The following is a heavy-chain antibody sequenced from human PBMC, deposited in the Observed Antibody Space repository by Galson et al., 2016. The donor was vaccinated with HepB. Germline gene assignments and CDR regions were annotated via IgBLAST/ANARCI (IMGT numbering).Heavy chain of an antibody. J-gene: IGHJ4*02. CDR1: GFTVSNNF. V-gene: IGHV3-30*03. D-gene: IGHD1-26*01. CDR3: ARDSIAGAPDYFDY. CDR2: TSSDERVK. Sequence: SLRLSCAASGFTVSNNFMRWVRQAPGKGLEWVAVTSSDERVKFYADSVRGRFTISRDNSKNTLYLQMDRLTTDDTAVYYCARDSIAGAPDYFDYWGQGTLVTVSS.